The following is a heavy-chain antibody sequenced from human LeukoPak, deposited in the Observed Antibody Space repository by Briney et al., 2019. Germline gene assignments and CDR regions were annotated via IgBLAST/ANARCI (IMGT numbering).Heavy chain of an antibody. CDR2: ISGSGGST. CDR3: AKDHYGSGSYYYFFGSFDY. J-gene: IGHJ4*02. Sequence: GGSLRLSCAASGFTFSSYGMSWVRQAPGKGLEWVSAISGSGGSTYYADSVKGRFTISRDNSKNTLYLQMNSLRAEDTAVYYCAKDHYGSGSYYYFFGSFDYWGQGTLVTVSS. CDR1: GFTFSSYG. V-gene: IGHV3-23*01. D-gene: IGHD3-10*01.